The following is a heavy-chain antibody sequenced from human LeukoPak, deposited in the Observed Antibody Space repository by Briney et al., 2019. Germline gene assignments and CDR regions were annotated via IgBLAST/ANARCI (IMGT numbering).Heavy chain of an antibody. D-gene: IGHD3-9*01. J-gene: IGHJ5*02. CDR3: ARETGYYDILTGSLARWFDP. V-gene: IGHV1-18*01. Sequence: ASAKVSCKASGGTFSSYAISWVRQAPGQGLEWMGWISAYNGNTNYAQKLQGRVTMTTDTSTSTAYMELRSLRSDDTAVYYCARETGYYDILTGSLARWFDPWGQGTLVTVSS. CDR1: GGTFSSYA. CDR2: ISAYNGNT.